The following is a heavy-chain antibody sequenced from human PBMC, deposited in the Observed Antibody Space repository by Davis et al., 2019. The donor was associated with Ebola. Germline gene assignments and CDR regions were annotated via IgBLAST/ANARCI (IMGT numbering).Heavy chain of an antibody. CDR2: INHSGST. V-gene: IGHV4-34*01. D-gene: IGHD3-10*01. CDR3: ARGKGITMIQGVTKLGFDY. Sequence: PSETLSLTCAVYGGSFSGYYWSWIRQPPGKGLEWIGEINHSGSTNYNPSLKSRVTISVDTSKNQFSLKLSSVTAADTAVYYCARGKGITMIQGVTKLGFDYWGQGTLVTVSS. CDR1: GGSFSGYY. J-gene: IGHJ4*02.